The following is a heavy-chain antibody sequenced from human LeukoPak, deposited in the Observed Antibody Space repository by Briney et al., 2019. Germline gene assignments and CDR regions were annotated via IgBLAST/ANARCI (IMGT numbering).Heavy chain of an antibody. CDR3: AREGYYYDSSGPGDAFDI. J-gene: IGHJ3*02. D-gene: IGHD3-22*01. V-gene: IGHV3-66*01. CDR2: IYSGGST. CDR1: GFTVSSNY. Sequence: GGSLRLSCAASGFTVSSNYMSWVRQAPGKGLEWVSVIYSGGSTYYADSVKGRFTISRDNSKNTLYLQMNSLRAEDTAVYYCAREGYYYDSSGPGDAFDIWGQGTMVTVSS.